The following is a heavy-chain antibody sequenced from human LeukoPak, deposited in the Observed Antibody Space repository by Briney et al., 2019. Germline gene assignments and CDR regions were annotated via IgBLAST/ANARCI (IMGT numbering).Heavy chain of an antibody. CDR3: ARQNDFRLDY. V-gene: IGHV5-51*01. Sequence: GESLRISCKGSGYTFSSYWIGWVRQMPGKGLEWVGIIYPGDSDTRYSPSLQGQVTISVDTSIGTAYLQWSSLKASDTAVYYCARQNDFRLDYWGQGTLVTVSS. CDR1: GYTFSSYW. CDR2: IYPGDSDT. D-gene: IGHD3-3*01. J-gene: IGHJ4*02.